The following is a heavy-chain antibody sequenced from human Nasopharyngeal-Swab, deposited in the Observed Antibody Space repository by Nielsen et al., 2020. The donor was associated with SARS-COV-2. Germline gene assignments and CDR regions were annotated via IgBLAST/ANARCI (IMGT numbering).Heavy chain of an antibody. J-gene: IGHJ6*03. CDR2: IDPSYPYT. V-gene: IGHV5-10-1*01. D-gene: IGHD2-15*01. CDR1: GYRFTTYW. CDR3: ALLSTATRYYYYYMDV. Sequence: GSLKISCRGSGYRFTTYWINWVRQVPGKGLEWMGMIDPSYPYTNYSPSFQGHVTISADKSISAAYLQWSILKASDTAIYYCALLSTATRYYYYYMDVWGKGTTVTVSS.